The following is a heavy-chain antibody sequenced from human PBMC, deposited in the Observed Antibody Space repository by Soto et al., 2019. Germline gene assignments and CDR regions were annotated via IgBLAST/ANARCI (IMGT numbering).Heavy chain of an antibody. CDR1: GFTFSAYS. V-gene: IGHV3-21*01. J-gene: IGHJ4*02. Sequence: GGSMRLSCAASGFTFSAYSMNWVRQAPGKGLEWVSSISSSGSYIYYADSVKGRFTISRDNAKNSLYLQMNSLRAEDTAVYYCARDWAVAGTGYWGQGTRFTVAS. CDR3: ARDWAVAGTGY. D-gene: IGHD6-19*01. CDR2: ISSSGSYI.